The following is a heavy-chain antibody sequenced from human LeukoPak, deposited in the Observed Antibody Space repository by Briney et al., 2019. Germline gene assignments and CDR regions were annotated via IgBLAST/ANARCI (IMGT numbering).Heavy chain of an antibody. V-gene: IGHV1-2*02. J-gene: IGHJ6*03. CDR2: INPNSGGT. D-gene: IGHD6-19*01. Sequence: ASVRVSCKASGYTFTGYYIHWVRQAPGQRLEYMGWINPNSGGTKYAQKFQGRVTMTRDTSISTVYMELSRLGSDDTAVYYCARDLYQWLPSTRPRDYYYYMDVWAEGTTVTVSS. CDR3: ARDLYQWLPSTRPRDYYYYMDV. CDR1: GYTFTGYY.